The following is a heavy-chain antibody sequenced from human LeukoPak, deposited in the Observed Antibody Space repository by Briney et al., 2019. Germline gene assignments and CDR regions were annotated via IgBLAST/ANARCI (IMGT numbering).Heavy chain of an antibody. J-gene: IGHJ4*02. Sequence: GGSLRLSCAASGFTFSSYAMHWVRQAPGKGLEWVAVISYDGSNKYYADSVKGRFTISIDNSKNTLYLQMNSLRAEDTAVYYCAKGGTVVPAAGYYFDYWGQGTLVTVSS. CDR1: GFTFSSYA. CDR2: ISYDGSNK. V-gene: IGHV3-30-3*01. D-gene: IGHD2-2*01. CDR3: AKGGTVVPAAGYYFDY.